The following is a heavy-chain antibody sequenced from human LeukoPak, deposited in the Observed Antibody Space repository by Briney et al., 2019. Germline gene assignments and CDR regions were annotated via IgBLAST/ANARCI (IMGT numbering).Heavy chain of an antibody. CDR1: GFTFSSYA. CDR3: AKDKDIVGASGWFDP. D-gene: IGHD1-26*01. V-gene: IGHV3-23*01. CDR2: ISGSGGST. J-gene: IGHJ5*02. Sequence: SGGSLRLSCAASGFTFSSYAMSWVRQAPGKGLEWVSAISGSGGSTYYADSVKGRFTISRDNSKNTLYLQMNSLRAEDTAVYYCAKDKDIVGASGWFDPWGQGTLVTVSS.